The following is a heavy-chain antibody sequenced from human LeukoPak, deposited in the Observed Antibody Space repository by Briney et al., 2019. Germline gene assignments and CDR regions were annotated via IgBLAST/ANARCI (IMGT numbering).Heavy chain of an antibody. V-gene: IGHV7-4-1*02. CDR1: GYTFTNYA. CDR3: VRDVGNYDSRGYYLGWFDP. CDR2: TDRNTGNP. Sequence: ASVKVSCKASGYTFTNYAINWVRQAPGQGLEWMGWTDRNTGNPTYAQGFTGRFVFSLDTSVTTAYLQISSLKAEDTAAYYCVRDVGNYDSRGYYLGWFDPWGQGTLVTVFS. J-gene: IGHJ5*02. D-gene: IGHD3-22*01.